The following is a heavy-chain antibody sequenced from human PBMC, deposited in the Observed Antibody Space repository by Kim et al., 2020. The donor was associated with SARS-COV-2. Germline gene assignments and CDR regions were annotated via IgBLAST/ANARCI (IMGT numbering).Heavy chain of an antibody. CDR2: IKTDGSEK. CDR1: GFSFSTYW. CDR3: ARGNDIPVAGTTVAEVRVEAYDY. J-gene: IGHJ4*02. D-gene: IGHD6-19*01. Sequence: GGSLRLSCAASGFSFSTYWMSWVRQAPGKGLEWVANIKTDGSEKYHVDSVKGRFTISRDNAKNSLFLQMNSVRAEDTAVYYCARGNDIPVAGTTVAEVRVEAYDYWGQGTLVTVSP. V-gene: IGHV3-7*01.